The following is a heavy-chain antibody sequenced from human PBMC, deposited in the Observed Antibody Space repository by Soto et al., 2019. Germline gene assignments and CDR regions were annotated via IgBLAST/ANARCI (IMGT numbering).Heavy chain of an antibody. V-gene: IGHV1-3*01. Sequence: ASVKVSCKASGYTFTSYAMHWVRQAPGQRLEWMGWINAGNGNTKYSQKFQGRVTITRDTSASTAYMELSSPRAEDTAVYYCARDRSRITIFGVDRPDAFDIWGQGTMVTVSS. CDR3: ARDRSRITIFGVDRPDAFDI. CDR1: GYTFTSYA. J-gene: IGHJ3*02. CDR2: INAGNGNT. D-gene: IGHD3-3*01.